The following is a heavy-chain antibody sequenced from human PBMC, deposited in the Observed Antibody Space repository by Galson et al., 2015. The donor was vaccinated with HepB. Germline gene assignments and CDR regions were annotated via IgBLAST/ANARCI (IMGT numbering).Heavy chain of an antibody. CDR1: GYTFTTYG. Sequence: SVKVSCKASGYTFTTYGVSWVRQAPGQGLEWMGRISAYNGNTDYAQKLQGRVTMTTDTSTSTAYMELRSLRPDDTAIYYCARGGVATIGGPTFDYWGQGTLVTVSS. D-gene: IGHD5-24*01. V-gene: IGHV1-18*01. CDR3: ARGGVATIGGPTFDY. J-gene: IGHJ4*02. CDR2: ISAYNGNT.